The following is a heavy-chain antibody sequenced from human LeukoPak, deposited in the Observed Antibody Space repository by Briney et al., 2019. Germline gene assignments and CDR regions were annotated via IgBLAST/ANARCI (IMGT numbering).Heavy chain of an antibody. CDR1: GGSISSSSYY. CDR2: IYYSGST. V-gene: IGHV4-39*07. CDR3: ARESPIAVAGSFDY. Sequence: SETLSLTCTVSGGSISSSSYYWGWIRQPPGKGLEWIGSIYYSGSTYYNPSLKSRATISVDTSKNQFSLKLSSVTAADTAVYYCARESPIAVAGSFDYWGQGTLVTVSS. J-gene: IGHJ4*02. D-gene: IGHD6-19*01.